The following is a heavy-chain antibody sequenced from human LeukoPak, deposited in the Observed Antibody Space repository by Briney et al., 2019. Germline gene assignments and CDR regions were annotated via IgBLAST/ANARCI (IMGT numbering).Heavy chain of an antibody. D-gene: IGHD6-19*01. CDR3: AKDLRNGWSLEY. V-gene: IGHV3-30*18. Sequence: GGSLRLSCAASGFTFRNYGIHWVRQAPGKGLEWVAPISYDGSDKYYADSVKGRFTISRDNSKNTVYLQLSNQTSADTAVYYCAKDLRNGWSLEYWGQGTLVTVSS. CDR1: GFTFRNYG. J-gene: IGHJ4*02. CDR2: ISYDGSDK.